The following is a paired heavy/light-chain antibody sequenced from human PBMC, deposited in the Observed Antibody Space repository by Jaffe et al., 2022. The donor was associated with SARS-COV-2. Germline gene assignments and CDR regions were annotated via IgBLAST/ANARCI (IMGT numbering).Light chain of an antibody. CDR2: GAS. Sequence: EIVMTQSPATLSVSPGEGVTLSCRASQSVSSNLAWYQQKPGQAPSLLIYGASTRATGVPARFSGSGSGTEFTLTISSLQSEDFAVYYCQQYNKWPTWTFGQGTKVEIK. CDR3: QQYNKWPTWT. CDR1: QSVSSN. V-gene: IGKV3-15*01. J-gene: IGKJ1*01.
Heavy chain of an antibody. D-gene: IGHD5-12*01. CDR2: LNWNSNSV. V-gene: IGHV3-9*01. CDR3: VREEASQWRYGAGFFGN. Sequence: EVRLVESGGGLVQPGGSLRLSCAASGFAFADYTMHWVRQVPGKGLEWVSGLNWNSNSVGYADSVKGRFTIFRDNARTSLFLQMDSLRPDDTAFYYCVREEASQWRYGAGFFGNWGQGTLVTVSS. J-gene: IGHJ4*02. CDR1: GFAFADYT.